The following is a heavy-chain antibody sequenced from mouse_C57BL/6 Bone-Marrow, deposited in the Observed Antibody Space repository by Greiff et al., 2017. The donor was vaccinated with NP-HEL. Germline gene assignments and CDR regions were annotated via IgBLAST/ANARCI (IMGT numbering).Heavy chain of an antibody. CDR1: GYTFTSYW. J-gene: IGHJ4*01. CDR2: INPSNGGT. CDR3: ARSGLLWLRQGAMDY. D-gene: IGHD2-2*01. V-gene: IGHV1-53*01. Sequence: VQLQQPGTELVKPGASVKLSCKASGYTFTSYWMHWVKQRPGQGLEWIGNINPSNGGTNYNEQFKGKATLTVDKSSSTAYMQLISLTSEDSAVYYCARSGLLWLRQGAMDYWGQGTSVTVSS.